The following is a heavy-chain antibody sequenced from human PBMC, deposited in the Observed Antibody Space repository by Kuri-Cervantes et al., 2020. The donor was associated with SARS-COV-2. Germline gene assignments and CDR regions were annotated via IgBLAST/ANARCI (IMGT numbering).Heavy chain of an antibody. V-gene: IGHV3-48*01. CDR2: IGNSGSAI. CDR3: AKIAHVVVIAGAFDL. J-gene: IGHJ3*01. CDR1: GFAFSDYT. D-gene: IGHD2-21*01. Sequence: GESLKISCAASGFAFSDYTMNWVRQAPGKGLEWVSYIGNSGSAINYADSVKGRFTISRDNVKNSVYLQMRSLRAEDTAAYYCAKIAHVVVIAGAFDLWGQGTMVTVSS.